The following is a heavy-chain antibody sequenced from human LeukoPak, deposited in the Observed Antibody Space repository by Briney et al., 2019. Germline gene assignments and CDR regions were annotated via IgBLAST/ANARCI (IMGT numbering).Heavy chain of an antibody. CDR3: ARTRSSSSSWYGQFDY. CDR1: GYIFTYYY. D-gene: IGHD6-13*01. J-gene: IGHJ4*02. CDR2: IIPIFGTA. V-gene: IGHV1-69*06. Sequence: SVKVSCKASGYIFTYYYMHWVRQAPGQGLEWMGGIIPIFGTANYAQKFQGRVTITADKSTSTAYMELSSLGSEDTAVYYCARTRSSSSSWYGQFDYWGQGTLVTVSS.